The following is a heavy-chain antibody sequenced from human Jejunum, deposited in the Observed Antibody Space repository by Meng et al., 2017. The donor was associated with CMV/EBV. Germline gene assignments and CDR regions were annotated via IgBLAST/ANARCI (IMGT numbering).Heavy chain of an antibody. CDR3: SRACRQVCNCYLDS. CDR2: IPNDGSP. J-gene: IGHJ4*02. V-gene: IGHV3-53*01. CDR1: WFSVSRHS. D-gene: IGHD1-20*01. Sequence: SWFSVSRHSMAWVRPAPGEGLEWVSFIPNDGSPTYTASVQGRFTISTDNSKTPVFLQMNSLGAADPALFYCSRACRQVCNCYLDSWGQGTQVTVSS.